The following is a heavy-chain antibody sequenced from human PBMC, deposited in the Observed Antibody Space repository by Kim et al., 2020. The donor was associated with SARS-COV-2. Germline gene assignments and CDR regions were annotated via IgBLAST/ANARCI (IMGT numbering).Heavy chain of an antibody. Sequence: GGSLRLSCAASGFTFSTYGMHWVRQAPGKGLEWVAVISYDGSNKYYADSVKGRFTISRDNSKNTLYLQMNSLRAEDTAVYYCAKDRGIQLWSTDYYAMDV. CDR1: GFTFSTYG. J-gene: IGHJ6*01. CDR3: AKDRGIQLWSTDYYAMDV. D-gene: IGHD5-18*01. V-gene: IGHV3-30*18. CDR2: ISYDGSNK.